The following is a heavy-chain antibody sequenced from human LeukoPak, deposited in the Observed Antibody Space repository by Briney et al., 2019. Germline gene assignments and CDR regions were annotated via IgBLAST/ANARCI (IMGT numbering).Heavy chain of an antibody. CDR1: GGSISSYY. D-gene: IGHD5-18*01. Sequence: PSETLSLTCTVSGGSISSYYWSWIRQPPGKGLEWIGYIYYSGSTNYNPSLKSRVTISVDMSKNQFSLKLRSVIAADTAVYYCARTTEGGYTYDYFYYYYMDVWGKGTTVTISS. J-gene: IGHJ6*03. CDR2: IYYSGST. CDR3: ARTTEGGYTYDYFYYYYMDV. V-gene: IGHV4-59*01.